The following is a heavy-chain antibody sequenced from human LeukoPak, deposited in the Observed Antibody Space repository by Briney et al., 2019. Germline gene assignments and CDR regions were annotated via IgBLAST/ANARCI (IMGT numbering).Heavy chain of an antibody. J-gene: IGHJ4*02. CDR3: ARGVVPAAFDY. Sequence: AGGSLRLSCAASGFIFSGYSMNWVRQAPGKGLGWVSSISESSSHISYADSVKGRFTIYRDNAKNSLYVQLDSLRVDDTAVYYCARGVVPAAFDYWGQGTLVTVSS. D-gene: IGHD2-2*01. CDR2: ISESSSHI. V-gene: IGHV3-21*01. CDR1: GFIFSGYS.